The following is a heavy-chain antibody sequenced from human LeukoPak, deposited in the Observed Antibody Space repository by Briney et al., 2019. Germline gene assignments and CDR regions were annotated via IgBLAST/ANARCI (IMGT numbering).Heavy chain of an antibody. D-gene: IGHD4-17*01. J-gene: IGHJ2*01. CDR3: TLTVTTQGLLLFDV. CDR2: IRSKANSYAT. CDR1: GFTFSGSG. Sequence: PGGSLKLSCAASGFTFSGSGLHWVRQASGKGLEWVGRIRSKANSYATTYAASVKGRFTFSRDDSKNTAYLQMNSLKTEDTAVYYCTLTVTTQGLLLFDVWGRGTLVTVSS. V-gene: IGHV3-73*01.